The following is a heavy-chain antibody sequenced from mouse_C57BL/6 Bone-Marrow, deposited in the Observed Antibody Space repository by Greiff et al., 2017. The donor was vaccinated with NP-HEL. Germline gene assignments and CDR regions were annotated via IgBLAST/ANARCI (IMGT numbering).Heavy chain of an antibody. CDR3: ARRDYYGPYYAMDY. CDR1: GYTFTNYW. V-gene: IGHV1-63*01. Sequence: QVQLQQSGAELVRPGTSVKMSCKASGYTFTNYWIGWAKQRPGHGLEWIGDIYPGGGYTNYNEKFKGKATLTADKSSSTAYMQFSSLTSEDSAIYYCARRDYYGPYYAMDYWGQGTSVTVSS. CDR2: IYPGGGYT. D-gene: IGHD1-1*01. J-gene: IGHJ4*01.